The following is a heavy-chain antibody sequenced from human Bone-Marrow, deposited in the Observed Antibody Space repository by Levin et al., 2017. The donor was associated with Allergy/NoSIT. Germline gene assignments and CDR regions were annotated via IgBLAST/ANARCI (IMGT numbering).Heavy chain of an antibody. CDR3: ARLSLTFYGIWTGYYSPIGTFDY. J-gene: IGHJ4*02. CDR1: GGSINSGDSY. V-gene: IGHV4-30-4*01. CDR2: IYYSGST. D-gene: IGHD3-9*01. Sequence: SETLSLTCNVSGGSINSGDSYWSWIRQPPGKGLEWIGYIYYSGSTYYNPSLKSRITISIDTSNSQFSLQLSSVTAADTAVYYCARLSLTFYGIWTGYYSPIGTFDYWGQGTLVTVSS.